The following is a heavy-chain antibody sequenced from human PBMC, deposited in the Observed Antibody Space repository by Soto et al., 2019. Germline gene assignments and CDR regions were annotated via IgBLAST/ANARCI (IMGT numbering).Heavy chain of an antibody. J-gene: IGHJ5*02. Sequence: SETLSLTCTVSGGSISSGGYYWSWIRQPPGKGLEWIGYFYNSGSTNYNPSLKSQVTISVDTSKNQFSLKLTSVTAADTAVYYCVGGSSWYEVDWFDPWGPGTLVTVSS. D-gene: IGHD6-13*01. CDR2: FYNSGST. CDR3: VGGSSWYEVDWFDP. CDR1: GGSISSGGYY. V-gene: IGHV4-61*08.